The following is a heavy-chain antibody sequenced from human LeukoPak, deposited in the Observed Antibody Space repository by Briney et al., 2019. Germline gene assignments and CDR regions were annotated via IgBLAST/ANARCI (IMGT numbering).Heavy chain of an antibody. J-gene: IGHJ4*02. D-gene: IGHD3-10*01. CDR3: AKHASISMVTNFDY. CDR2: LSGFGGTT. Sequence: GVSLRLSCAASGFTFSSYAMSWVRQAPGKGLEWVSTLSGFGGTTYYADSVKGRFTISRDNSKNTLFLQMNSLTAEDTAVYYCAKHASISMVTNFDYWGQGTLVTVSS. CDR1: GFTFSSYA. V-gene: IGHV3-23*01.